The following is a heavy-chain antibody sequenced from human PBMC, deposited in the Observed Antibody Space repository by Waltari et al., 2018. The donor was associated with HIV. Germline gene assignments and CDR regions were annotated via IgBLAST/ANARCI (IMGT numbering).Heavy chain of an antibody. J-gene: IGHJ4*02. D-gene: IGHD6-13*01. V-gene: IGHV4-39*01. CDR3: ARPYSSSWYYFDY. CDR2: IYYSGST. CDR1: GGSIRSSSYY. Sequence: QLQLQESGPGLVKPSETLSLICTVSGGSIRSSSYYWGWLRQPPGKGLEWIGSIYYSGSTYYNPSLKSRVTISVDTSKNQFSLKLSSVTAADTAVYYCARPYSSSWYYFDYWGQGTLVTVSS.